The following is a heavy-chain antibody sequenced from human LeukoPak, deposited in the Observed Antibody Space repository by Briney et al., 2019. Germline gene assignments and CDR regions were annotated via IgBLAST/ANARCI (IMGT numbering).Heavy chain of an antibody. CDR2: IYYSGST. D-gene: IGHD2-2*01. Sequence: SETLSLTRTVSGGSISSYYWSWIRQPPGKGLEWIGYIYYSGSTSYNPSLKSRVTISVDTSKNQFSLKLSSVTAADTAVYYCARGARPGYCSSTSCYAGDAFDIWGQGTMVTVSS. V-gene: IGHV4-59*01. CDR1: GGSISSYY. J-gene: IGHJ3*02. CDR3: ARGARPGYCSSTSCYAGDAFDI.